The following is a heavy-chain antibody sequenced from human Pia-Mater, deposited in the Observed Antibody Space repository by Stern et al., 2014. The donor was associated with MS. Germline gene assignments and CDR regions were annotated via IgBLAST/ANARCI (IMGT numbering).Heavy chain of an antibody. Sequence: QLQLQESGPGLVKPSETLSLTCTVSGGSISSTSSYWGWIRQPPGKGLEXIGSIFWTESTYYNPSLKSRVTISVDPPKTHSPLKRSSVTAADTAIYYCATTPPGGLVAYYFDYWGQGALVTVSS. CDR3: ATTPPGGLVAYYFDY. CDR2: IFWTEST. D-gene: IGHD6-6*01. CDR1: GGSISSTSSY. J-gene: IGHJ4*02. V-gene: IGHV4-39*01.